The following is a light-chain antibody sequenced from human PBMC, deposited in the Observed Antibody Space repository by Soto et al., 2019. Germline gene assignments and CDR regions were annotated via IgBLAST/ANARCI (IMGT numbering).Light chain of an antibody. CDR3: HSRA. J-gene: IGKJ5*01. CDR2: DAT. Sequence: IQLTQSPSSLSASVGDRVTITCRASQTISRWLAWYQQKPGRAPKRLIYDATTLESGAPSRFSGSGSETEFTLTISRLQPDDFATYFCHSRAFGQGTRLEIK. CDR1: QTISRW. V-gene: IGKV1-5*01.